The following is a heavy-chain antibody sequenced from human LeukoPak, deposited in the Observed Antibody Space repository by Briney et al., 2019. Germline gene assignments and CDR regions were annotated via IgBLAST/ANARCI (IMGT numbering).Heavy chain of an antibody. D-gene: IGHD3-3*01. V-gene: IGHV1-2*02. J-gene: IGHJ4*02. CDR3: ARVGPYDFWSGYSYYFDY. CDR2: INPNSGGT. CDR1: GYTFTGYY. Sequence: ASVKVSCKASGYTFTGYYMHWVRQAPGQGLEWMGWINPNSGGTNYAQKFQGRVTMTRDTSISTAYMELSRLRSDDTAVYYCARVGPYDFWSGYSYYFDYWGQGTLVTVSS.